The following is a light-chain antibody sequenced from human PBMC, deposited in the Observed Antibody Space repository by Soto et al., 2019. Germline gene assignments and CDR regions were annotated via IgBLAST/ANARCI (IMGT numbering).Light chain of an antibody. J-gene: IGKJ4*01. CDR3: QQLNSYPLT. V-gene: IGKV1-9*01. CDR2: AAS. CDR1: QGISSY. Sequence: IQLTQSPSSLSASVGDRVTITCRASQGISSYLAWYQHKPGKAPKLLIYAASPLQSGVPSRFRGSGSGTDFTLTISSLQPEDFATYYSQQLNSYPLTFGGGTKVEIK.